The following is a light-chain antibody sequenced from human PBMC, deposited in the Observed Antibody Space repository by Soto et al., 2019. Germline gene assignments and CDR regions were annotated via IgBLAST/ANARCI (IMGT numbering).Light chain of an antibody. CDR1: QSVSSN. CDR2: GAS. V-gene: IGKV3-15*01. Sequence: EIVMTQSPATLSVSPGERATLSCRASQSVSSNLAWYQQKPGQAPRLLIYGASTRATGIPARFSGSGSGTEVTLTTSSLQDADFSVYYCHQYNNSPVAFGQGTKVEIK. CDR3: HQYNNSPVA. J-gene: IGKJ1*01.